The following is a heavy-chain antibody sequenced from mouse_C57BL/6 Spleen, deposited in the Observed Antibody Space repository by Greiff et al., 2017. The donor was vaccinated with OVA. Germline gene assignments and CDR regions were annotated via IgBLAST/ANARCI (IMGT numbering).Heavy chain of an antibody. CDR1: GYTFTSYW. D-gene: IGHD2-3*01. V-gene: IGHV1-50*01. CDR2: IDPSDSYT. J-gene: IGHJ1*03. Sequence: VQLQQSGAELVKPGASVKLSCKASGYTFTSYWMQWVKQRPGQGLEWIGEIDPSDSYTTYNQKFTGKATLTVDTSSSTAYMQLSSLTSEDSAVYYCARSMDGYFDVWGTGTTVTVAS. CDR3: ARSMDGYFDV.